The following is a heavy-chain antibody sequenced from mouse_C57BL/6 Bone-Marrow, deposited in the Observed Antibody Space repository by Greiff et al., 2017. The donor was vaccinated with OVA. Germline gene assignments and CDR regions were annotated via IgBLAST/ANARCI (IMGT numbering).Heavy chain of an antibody. D-gene: IGHD2-3*01. CDR2: ISYDGSN. CDR1: GYSITSGYY. V-gene: IGHV3-6*01. J-gene: IGHJ4*01. Sequence: EVQLQESGPGLVKPSQSLSLTCSVTGYSITSGYYWNWIRQFPGNKLEWMGYISYDGSNNYNQSLKNRISITRDTSKNQFFLKLNSVTTEDTATYYCASHDGYPYYYAMDYWGQGTSVTVSS. CDR3: ASHDGYPYYYAMDY.